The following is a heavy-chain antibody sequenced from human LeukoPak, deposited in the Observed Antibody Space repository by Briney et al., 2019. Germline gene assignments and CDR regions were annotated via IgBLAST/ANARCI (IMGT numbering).Heavy chain of an antibody. J-gene: IGHJ4*02. D-gene: IGHD3-10*01. CDR2: IKSKTDGGTT. CDR3: TTKRLYYGSGSYLDYFDY. CDR1: GFTFSNAW. V-gene: IGHV3-15*01. Sequence: GGSLRLSCAASGFTFSNAWMSWVRQAPGKGLEWVGRIKSKTDGGTTDYAAPVKGRFTISRDDSKNTLYLQMNSLKTEDTAVYYCTTKRLYYGSGSYLDYFDYWGQGTLVTVSS.